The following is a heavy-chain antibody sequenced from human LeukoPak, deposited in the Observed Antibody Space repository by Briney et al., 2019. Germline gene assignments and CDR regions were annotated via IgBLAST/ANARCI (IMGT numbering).Heavy chain of an antibody. CDR1: GGSLNGYY. J-gene: IGHJ6*04. CDR2: IHSTEGT. Sequence: SETLSLTCTVPGGSLNGYYWGWIRQPPGKGLECIGYIHSTEGTAHNPSLRSRLTISLDTSKNQFSLTLSSVTAADTAVYYCARHVYGEGMVVWGKGTTVTVSS. D-gene: IGHD2-8*01. CDR3: ARHVYGEGMVV. V-gene: IGHV4-59*08.